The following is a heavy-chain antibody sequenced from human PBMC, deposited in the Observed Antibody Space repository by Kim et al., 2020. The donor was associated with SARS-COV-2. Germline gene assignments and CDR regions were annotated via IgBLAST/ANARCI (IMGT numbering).Heavy chain of an antibody. D-gene: IGHD3-3*01. CDR2: ISYEGSNK. CDR3: ARGHYDFWSGYLPDYYYYYMDV. J-gene: IGHJ6*03. CDR1: GFTFSSYA. V-gene: IGHV3-30-3*01. Sequence: GGSLRLSCAASGFTFSSYAMHWVRQAPGKGLEWVAVISYEGSNKYYADSVKGRFTISRDNSKNTLYLQMNSLRAEDTAVYYCARGHYDFWSGYLPDYYYYYMDVWGKGTTVTVSS.